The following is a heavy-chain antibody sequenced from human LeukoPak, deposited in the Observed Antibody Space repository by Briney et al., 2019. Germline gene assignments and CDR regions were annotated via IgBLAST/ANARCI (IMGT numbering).Heavy chain of an antibody. D-gene: IGHD5-12*01. J-gene: IGHJ5*02. Sequence: ASVKVSCKASGGTFSSCAISWVRQAPGQGLEWMGGIIPIFGTANYAQKFQGRVAITTDESTGTAYMELSSLRSEDTAVYYCARETGGGYHDNWFDPWGQGTLVTVSS. CDR2: IIPIFGTA. CDR3: ARETGGGYHDNWFDP. V-gene: IGHV1-69*05. CDR1: GGTFSSCA.